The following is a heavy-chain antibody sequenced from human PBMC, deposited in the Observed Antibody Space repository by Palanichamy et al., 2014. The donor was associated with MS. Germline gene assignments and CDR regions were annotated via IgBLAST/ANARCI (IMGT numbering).Heavy chain of an antibody. CDR3: VRDRSGVYADRYFQH. V-gene: IGHV3-48*02. Sequence: EVQLVESGGDLVQPGGSLRLSCAASGFTFRSYSMNWVRQAPGKGLEWVSYISTSSSTIYYADSVKGRFTISRDNAKDSLFLQMNSLRDEDTAVYYCVRDRSGVYADRYFQHWGQGTLITVSS. CDR1: GFTFRSYS. CDR2: ISTSSSTI. D-gene: IGHD2/OR15-2a*01. J-gene: IGHJ1*01.